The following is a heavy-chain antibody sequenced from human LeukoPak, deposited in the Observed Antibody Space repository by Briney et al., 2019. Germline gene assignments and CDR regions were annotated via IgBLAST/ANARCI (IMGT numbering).Heavy chain of an antibody. J-gene: IGHJ4*02. CDR2: IYYGGST. CDR1: GYSISSGYY. D-gene: IGHD6-6*01. Sequence: KPSETLSLTCTVSGYSISSGYYWGWVRQSPGKGLEWIASIYYGGSTHYNPSLKSRVTMSVDTSKNQFSLWLSSVTAADTAVYYCATTIAARPRYFDSWGQGTLVTVSS. V-gene: IGHV4-38-2*02. CDR3: ATTIAARPRYFDS.